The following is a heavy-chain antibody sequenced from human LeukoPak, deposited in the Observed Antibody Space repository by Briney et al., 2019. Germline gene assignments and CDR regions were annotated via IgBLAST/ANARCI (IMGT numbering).Heavy chain of an antibody. CDR1: GFTFSSCW. Sequence: PGGSLRLSCAASGFTFSSCWMSWVRRAPGKGLEWLANIKEDGGEKYYVDSVKGRVTISRDNAKNSLYLQMNSLRDKDTAVYYCAKYRPLAGLEYWGQGTLVTVSS. V-gene: IGHV3-7*01. CDR2: IKEDGGEK. D-gene: IGHD6-19*01. J-gene: IGHJ4*02. CDR3: AKYRPLAGLEY.